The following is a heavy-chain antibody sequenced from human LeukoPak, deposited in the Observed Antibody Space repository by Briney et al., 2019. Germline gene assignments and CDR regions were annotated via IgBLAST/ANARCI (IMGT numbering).Heavy chain of an antibody. D-gene: IGHD3-3*01. Sequence: ASVKVSCKASGYTFTGYYMHWVRQAPGQGLEWMGWINPNSGGTNYAQKFQGRVTMTRDTSISTAYMELSRLRSDDMAVYYCATDDGSITIFPYWGQGTLVTVSS. V-gene: IGHV1-2*02. CDR1: GYTFTGYY. J-gene: IGHJ4*02. CDR2: INPNSGGT. CDR3: ATDDGSITIFPY.